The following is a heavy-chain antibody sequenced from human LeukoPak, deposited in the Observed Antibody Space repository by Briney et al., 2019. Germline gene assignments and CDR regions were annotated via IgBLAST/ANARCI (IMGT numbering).Heavy chain of an antibody. D-gene: IGHD1-26*01. V-gene: IGHV4-4*02. J-gene: IGHJ4*02. CDR3: TRESGPYCPFGY. CDR1: GGSITSTNW. CDR2: ISLTGRT. Sequence: PSGTLSLTCGVSGGSITSTNWWSLVRQPPGRGLEWIGEISLTGRTNYNPSLVGRVIMSLDESRNQLSLTLTSVTAADTAMYYCTRESGPYCPFGYWGQGTLVVVPS.